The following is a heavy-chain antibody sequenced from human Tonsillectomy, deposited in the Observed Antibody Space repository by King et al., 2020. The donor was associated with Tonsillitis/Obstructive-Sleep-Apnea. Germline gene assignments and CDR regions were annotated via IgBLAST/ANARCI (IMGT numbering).Heavy chain of an antibody. D-gene: IGHD1-1*01. CDR3: AKDGGTTGTTGYYYYMDV. CDR2: ISGSGCST. CDR1: GFTFSSYA. V-gene: IGHV3-23*04. Sequence: VQLVESGGGLVQPGGSLRLSCAASGFTFSSYAMTWVRQAPGKGLEWVSAISGSGCSTYYSDSMKGRFTISRDNSKNTLYLQMNSLRDEDTAVYYCAKDGGTTGTTGYYYYMDVWGKGTTVTVSS. J-gene: IGHJ6*03.